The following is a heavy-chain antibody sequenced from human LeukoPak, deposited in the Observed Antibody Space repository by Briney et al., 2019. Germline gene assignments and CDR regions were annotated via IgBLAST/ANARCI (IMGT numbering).Heavy chain of an antibody. CDR1: GFSLSNYV. V-gene: IGHV3-23*01. Sequence: GGSLRLSCATPGFSLSNYVMSWVRQAPGRGLEWVSLIQANGDNTYYSDSAKGRFTISRDKSDNTLYLQMNSLRVEDTAVYYCAKDLGDSRAYPILDVWGQGTMITVSS. J-gene: IGHJ3*01. CDR2: IQANGDNT. D-gene: IGHD3-16*01. CDR3: AKDLGDSRAYPILDV.